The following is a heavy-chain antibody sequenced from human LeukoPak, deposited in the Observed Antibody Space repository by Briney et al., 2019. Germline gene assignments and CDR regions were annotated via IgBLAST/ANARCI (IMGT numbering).Heavy chain of an antibody. Sequence: PGGSLRLSCAASGFTFSSYGMHWVRQAPGEGLEWVAFIRYDGSNKYYADSVKGRFTISRDNSKNTLYLQMNSLRAEDTAVYYCAKLGRRGGSGLDYWGQGTLVTVSS. V-gene: IGHV3-30*02. CDR3: AKLGRRGGSGLDY. CDR2: IRYDGSNK. D-gene: IGHD3-10*01. CDR1: GFTFSSYG. J-gene: IGHJ4*02.